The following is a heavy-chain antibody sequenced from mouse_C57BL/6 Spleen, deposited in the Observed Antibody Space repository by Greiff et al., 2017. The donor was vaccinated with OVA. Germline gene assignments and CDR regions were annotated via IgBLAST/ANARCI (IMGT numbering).Heavy chain of an antibody. CDR1: GFNIKDYY. CDR2: IDPEDGET. Sequence: EVQRVESGAELVKPGASVKLSCTASGFNIKDYYMHWVKQRTEQGLEWIGRIDPEDGETKYAPKFQGKATITADTSSNTAYLQLSSLTSEDTAVYYCAPYDYDGHYAMDYWGQGTSVTVSS. CDR3: APYDYDGHYAMDY. J-gene: IGHJ4*01. D-gene: IGHD2-4*01. V-gene: IGHV14-2*01.